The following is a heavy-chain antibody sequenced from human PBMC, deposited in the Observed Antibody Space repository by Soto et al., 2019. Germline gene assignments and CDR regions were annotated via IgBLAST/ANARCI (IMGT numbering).Heavy chain of an antibody. Sequence: GGSLRLSCTVSGFTFRSYSIHWVRQAPGKGLEWVSTISSSGSYIYQPDSLKGRFTISRDNAKDTVHLQVNSLRVEDTAMYYCARDVGDAYNPTLVYWGQGTQVTVS. V-gene: IGHV3-21*01. CDR1: GFTFRSYS. CDR2: ISSSGSYI. J-gene: IGHJ4*02. CDR3: ARDVGDAYNPTLVY. D-gene: IGHD1-1*01.